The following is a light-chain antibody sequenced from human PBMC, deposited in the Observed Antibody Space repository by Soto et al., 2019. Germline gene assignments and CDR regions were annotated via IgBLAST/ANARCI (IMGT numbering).Light chain of an antibody. J-gene: IGKJ1*01. V-gene: IGKV4-1*01. CDR2: WAS. CDR1: QSVRYSPNNENY. CDR3: QQYYGTPRT. Sequence: DIVMTQSPDSLAVSLGERATINCKSSQSVRYSPNNENYLAWYQQKPGQPPKLLVYWASARESGVPDRFSGSGSGPDFTLTTSNQRAEDVAVDSSQQYYGTPRTFGQRTKVEIK.